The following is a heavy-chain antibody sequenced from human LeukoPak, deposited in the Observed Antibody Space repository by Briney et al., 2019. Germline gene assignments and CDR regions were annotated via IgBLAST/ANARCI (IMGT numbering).Heavy chain of an antibody. V-gene: IGHV1-2*02. J-gene: IGHJ4*02. Sequence: ASVKVSCKASGYTLTGYYMHWVRQAPGQGLEWMGWINPNSGGTNYAQKFQGRVTMTRDTSISTAYMELSRLRSDDTAVYYRAREPLFMITFGGVYELWGQGTLVTVSS. CDR1: GYTLTGYY. CDR3: AREPLFMITFGGVYEL. D-gene: IGHD3-16*01. CDR2: INPNSGGT.